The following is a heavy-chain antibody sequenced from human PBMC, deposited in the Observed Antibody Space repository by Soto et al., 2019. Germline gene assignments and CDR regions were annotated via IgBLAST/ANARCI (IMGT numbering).Heavy chain of an antibody. V-gene: IGHV3-74*01. CDR2: IKGDGSET. J-gene: IGHJ4*02. Sequence: GGSLRLSCAASAFTFSSYWMHWVRQAPGKGLVWVSRIKGDGSETNYADSVKGRFTISRDNAKNTLYLQLNSLRAEDTAVYYCLRGNSGYGNFDYWGQGTRVTVSS. CDR3: LRGNSGYGNFDY. D-gene: IGHD5-12*01. CDR1: AFTFSSYW.